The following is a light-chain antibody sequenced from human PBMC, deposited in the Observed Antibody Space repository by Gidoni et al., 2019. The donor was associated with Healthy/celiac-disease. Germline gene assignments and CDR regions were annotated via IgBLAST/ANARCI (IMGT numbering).Light chain of an antibody. CDR3: SSYAGSNNLV. J-gene: IGLJ2*01. CDR2: AVS. Sequence: QSAMTQPPSAHGPPGQSVTISCTGTSRDVGGYNYVPWYQQPPGKAPQLMIYAVSKRPSGVPDRFSGSKSGNTASLTVSGLQAEDEADYYCSSYAGSNNLVFGGGTKLTVL. CDR1: SRDVGGYNY. V-gene: IGLV2-8*01.